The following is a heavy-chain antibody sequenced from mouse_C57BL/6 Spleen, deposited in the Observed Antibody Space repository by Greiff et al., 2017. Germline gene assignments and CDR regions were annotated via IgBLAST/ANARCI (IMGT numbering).Heavy chain of an antibody. D-gene: IGHD3-2*01. CDR3: ARGDSSGPDY. CDR1: GYTFTSYW. Sequence: QVQLQQSGAELVMPGASVKLSCKASGYTFTSYWMHWVKQRPGQGLEWIGEIDPSDSYTNYNQKFKGKSTLTVDKSSSTAYMQLSSLTSEDSAVYYCARGDSSGPDYWGQGTTLTVSS. J-gene: IGHJ2*01. CDR2: IDPSDSYT. V-gene: IGHV1-69*01.